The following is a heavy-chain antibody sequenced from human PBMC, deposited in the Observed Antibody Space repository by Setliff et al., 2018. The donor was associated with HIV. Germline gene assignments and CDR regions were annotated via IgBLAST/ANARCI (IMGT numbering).Heavy chain of an antibody. CDR2: IRYDESLT. V-gene: IGHV3-30*02. D-gene: IGHD6-13*01. J-gene: IGHJ2*01. Sequence: GGSLRLSCAASGFTFSSYGMHWVRQAPGKGLEWVAFIRYDESLTHYADSVEGRFTVTRDNPKNTLYLQMNSLRPEDTAVYYCAKVGQQLADWYFDLWGRGTLVTVSS. CDR3: AKVGQQLADWYFDL. CDR1: GFTFSSYG.